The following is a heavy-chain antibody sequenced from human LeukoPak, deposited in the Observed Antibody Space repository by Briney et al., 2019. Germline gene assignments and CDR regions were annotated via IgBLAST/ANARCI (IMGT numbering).Heavy chain of an antibody. CDR3: ARELSGSYVA. D-gene: IGHD1-26*01. CDR1: GGTFSSYA. V-gene: IGHV1-2*06. Sequence: ASVKVSCKASGGTFSSYAISWVRQAPGQGLEWMGRINPNSSGTNYAQKFQGRVTMTRDTSISTAYMELSRLKSDDTAVYYCARELSGSYVAWGQGTLVTVSS. J-gene: IGHJ4*02. CDR2: INPNSSGT.